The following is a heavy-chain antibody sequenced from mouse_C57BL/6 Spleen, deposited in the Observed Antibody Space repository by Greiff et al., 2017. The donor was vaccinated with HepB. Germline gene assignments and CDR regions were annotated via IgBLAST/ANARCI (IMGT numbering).Heavy chain of an antibody. CDR3: ASHYDYDLYYYAMDY. Sequence: DVHLVESGPGLVKPSQSLSLTCSVTGYSITSGYYWNWIRQFPGNKLEWMGYISYDGSNNYNPSLKNRISITRDTSKNQFFLKLNSVTTEDTATYYCASHYDYDLYYYAMDYWGQGTSVTVSS. D-gene: IGHD2-4*01. CDR2: ISYDGSN. J-gene: IGHJ4*01. V-gene: IGHV3-6*01. CDR1: GYSITSGYY.